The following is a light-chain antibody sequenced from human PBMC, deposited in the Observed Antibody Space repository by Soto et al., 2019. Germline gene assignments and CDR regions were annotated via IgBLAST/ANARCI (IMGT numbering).Light chain of an antibody. Sequence: EIVMTQSPATLSVSPGERATLSCRASHSVSGNLAWYQQKPGQAPRLLIYRASTRATGIPARFSGSGSGTEFTLTISSLQSEDFAVYYCQQYNNWPKMFGQGTKWIS. CDR3: QQYNNWPKM. J-gene: IGKJ1*01. V-gene: IGKV3-15*01. CDR1: HSVSGN. CDR2: RAS.